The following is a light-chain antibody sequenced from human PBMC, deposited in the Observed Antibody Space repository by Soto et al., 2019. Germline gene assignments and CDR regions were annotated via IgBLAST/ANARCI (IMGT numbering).Light chain of an antibody. CDR2: DAS. V-gene: IGKV3-20*01. Sequence: EIVLTQSPGTLSLSPGERATLSCRASQSVSSSSLAWYQQKRGQAPRLLIHDASSRATGIPDRFSGSGSGTDFTLTISRLETEDFAVYYCQQYGGSTRTFGQGTKVDIK. CDR3: QQYGGSTRT. CDR1: QSVSSSS. J-gene: IGKJ1*01.